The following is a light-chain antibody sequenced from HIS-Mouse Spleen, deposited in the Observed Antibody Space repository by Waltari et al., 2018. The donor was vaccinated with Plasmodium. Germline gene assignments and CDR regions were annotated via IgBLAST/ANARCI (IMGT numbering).Light chain of an antibody. V-gene: IGLV3-10*01. CDR2: VDS. CDR1: ALPKKY. CDR3: YSTDSSGNHRV. J-gene: IGLJ3*02. Sequence: SYELTQPPSVSVSPGQTARITCSGDALPKKYAYWYQQKSGQAPVLVIYVDSKRPSGIPERFSGSSSGTMATLTISGAQVEDEADYYFYSTDSSGNHRVFGGGTKLTVL.